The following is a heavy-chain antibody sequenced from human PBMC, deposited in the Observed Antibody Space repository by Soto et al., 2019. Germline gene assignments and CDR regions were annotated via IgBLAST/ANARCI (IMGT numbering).Heavy chain of an antibody. D-gene: IGHD6-19*01. CDR3: ARVGSSGWSPDY. V-gene: IGHV4-59*11. CDR1: GGSISGHY. CDR2: IFYSGST. J-gene: IGHJ4*02. Sequence: QVQLQESGPGLVKPSETLSLTCTVSGGSISGHYWTWIRQPPGRGLEWIGYIFYSGSTNYNPSLKGRVTISVDTSKNQFSLKLSSGTAADTAVDYCARVGSSGWSPDYWGPGTLVTVSS.